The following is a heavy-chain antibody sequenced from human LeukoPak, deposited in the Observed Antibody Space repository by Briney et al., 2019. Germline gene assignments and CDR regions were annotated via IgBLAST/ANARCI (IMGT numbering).Heavy chain of an antibody. D-gene: IGHD4-17*01. CDR1: GFTVSSNY. Sequence: GGSLRLSCAASGFTVSSNYMSWVRQAPGKGLEWVSVIYSGGSTYYADSVKGRFTISRDNSKNTLYLQMNSLRAEDTAVYYCAREPYDYGDYVGWFDPWGQGTLVTVSS. J-gene: IGHJ5*02. CDR3: AREPYDYGDYVGWFDP. CDR2: IYSGGST. V-gene: IGHV3-53*01.